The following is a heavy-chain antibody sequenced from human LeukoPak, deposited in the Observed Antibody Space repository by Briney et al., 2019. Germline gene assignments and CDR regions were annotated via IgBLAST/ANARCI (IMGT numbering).Heavy chain of an antibody. D-gene: IGHD6-19*01. Sequence: PGGSLRLSCAASGLTFDTYAMHWVRQAPGKGLEWVAVISYDGRNKYYADSVKGRFTISRDNSKNTLYLQMNSLRTEDTAVYYCARVLYSSGWYGLFDYWGQGTLVTVSS. CDR1: GLTFDTYA. CDR2: ISYDGRNK. J-gene: IGHJ4*02. V-gene: IGHV3-30*04. CDR3: ARVLYSSGWYGLFDY.